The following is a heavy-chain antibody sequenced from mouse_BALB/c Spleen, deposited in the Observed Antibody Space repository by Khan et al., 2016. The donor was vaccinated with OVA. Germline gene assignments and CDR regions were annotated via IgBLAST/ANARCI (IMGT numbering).Heavy chain of an antibody. CDR2: INPSSGYT. D-gene: IGHD2-4*01. V-gene: IGHV1S81*02. CDR3: TRGGAWATMISWVAY. Sequence: QVQLQQPGAELVKPGASMKLSCKASGYTFTSYNMYWVKQRPGQGLEWIGGINPSSGYTNFNEKFKSKATLTVDKSSRTSYMQLSGLTSEDSAVYYCTRGGAWATMISWVAYWGQGTLVTGSA. CDR1: GYTFTSYN. J-gene: IGHJ3*01.